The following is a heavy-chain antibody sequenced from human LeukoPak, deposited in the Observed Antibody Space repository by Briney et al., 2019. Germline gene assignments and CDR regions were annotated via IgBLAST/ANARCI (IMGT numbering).Heavy chain of an antibody. D-gene: IGHD3-9*01. V-gene: IGHV3-48*04. CDR3: ARVKVGYYHVLTGSDVYQYFMDV. CDR1: GFTFSDYS. CDR2: ITSSSNTI. J-gene: IGHJ6*03. Sequence: GGSLRLSCAASGFTFSDYSMNWVRQAPGKGLEWLSYITSSSNTIYYTDSVRGRFTISRDNAKNSLSLQMHNLTAEDTAVYYCARVKVGYYHVLTGSDVYQYFMDVWGKGSTVTVSS.